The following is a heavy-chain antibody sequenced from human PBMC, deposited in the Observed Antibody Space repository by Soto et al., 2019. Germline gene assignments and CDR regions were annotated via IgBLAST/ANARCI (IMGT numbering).Heavy chain of an antibody. V-gene: IGHV4-59*01. Sequence: SETLSLTCTVSGGSIISYYWSWIRQPPGKGLEWIGYIYYSGSTNYNPSLKSRVTISVDTSKNQFSLKLSSVTAADTAVYYCARRQQLGIANWFDPWGQGTLVTVSS. J-gene: IGHJ5*02. CDR2: IYYSGST. CDR3: ARRQQLGIANWFDP. CDR1: GGSIISYY. D-gene: IGHD6-13*01.